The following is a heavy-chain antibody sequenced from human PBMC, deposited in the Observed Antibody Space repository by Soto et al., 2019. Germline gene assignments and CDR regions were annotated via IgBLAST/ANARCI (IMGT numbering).Heavy chain of an antibody. D-gene: IGHD5-12*01. CDR1: GFTFSTYA. CDR2: ISYDGKNK. Sequence: QVQLVESGGGVVQPGRSLRLSCAASGFTFSTYAMHWVRQAPGKGLEWMALISYDGKNKYYADSVKGRFTISRDDSRDTLYLQMNSLSAEDTALYYCARDWSKMATFIFDYWGQGILVTVSS. CDR3: ARDWSKMATFIFDY. V-gene: IGHV3-30*04. J-gene: IGHJ4*02.